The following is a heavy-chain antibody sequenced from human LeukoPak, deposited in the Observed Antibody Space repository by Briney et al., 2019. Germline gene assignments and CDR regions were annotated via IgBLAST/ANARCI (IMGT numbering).Heavy chain of an antibody. J-gene: IGHJ5*02. CDR1: GGSISSGSYY. D-gene: IGHD3-10*01. CDR2: IYTSGST. V-gene: IGHV4-61*02. CDR3: ARDFGYYGSGSRGFVFDP. Sequence: SETLSLTCTVSGGSISSGSYYWSWIRQPAGKGLEWIGRIYTSGSTNYNPSLKSRVTISVDTSKNQFSLKLSSVTAADTAVYYCARDFGYYGSGSRGFVFDPWGQGTLVTASS.